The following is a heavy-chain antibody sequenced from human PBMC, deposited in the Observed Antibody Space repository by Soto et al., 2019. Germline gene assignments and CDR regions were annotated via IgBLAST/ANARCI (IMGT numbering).Heavy chain of an antibody. CDR2: MHHSGTT. J-gene: IGHJ4*02. V-gene: IGHV4-38-2*02. CDR1: GYSISNDYY. D-gene: IGHD5-12*01. CDR3: ARDFGKYVATIYFDN. Sequence: SETLSLTCAVSGYSISNDYYWGWIRQTPGKGLEWIGAMHHSGTTYYNPSLKSRVIMSVDTSKNQFSLQLRSVTAADTAVYYCARDFGKYVATIYFDNWGQGALVTVSS.